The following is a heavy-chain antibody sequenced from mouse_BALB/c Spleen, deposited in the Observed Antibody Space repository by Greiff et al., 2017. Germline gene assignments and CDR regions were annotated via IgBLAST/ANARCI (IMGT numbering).Heavy chain of an antibody. D-gene: IGHD2-14*01. CDR2: INPNNGGT. V-gene: IGHV1-18*01. CDR1: GYTFTDYN. CDR3: AIVVIIGVYYAMDY. Sequence: EVQLQQSGPELVKPGASVKIPCKASGYTFTDYNMDWVKQSHGKSLEWIGDINPNNGGTIYNQKFKGKATLTVDKSSSTAYMELRSLTSEDTAVYYCAIVVIIGVYYAMDYWGQGTSVTVSS. J-gene: IGHJ4*01.